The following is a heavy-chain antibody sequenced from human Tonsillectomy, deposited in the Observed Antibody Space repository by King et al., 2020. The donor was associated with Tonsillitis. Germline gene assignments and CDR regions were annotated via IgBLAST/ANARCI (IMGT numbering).Heavy chain of an antibody. Sequence: VQLVESGGGVVQPGRSLRLSCAASGFTFSSYGMHWVRQAPGKGLEWVAVISYDGSNKYYADSVKGRFTISRDNSKNTLYLQMNSLRAEDTAVYYCAKDSTRLAWELPLGWGQGTLVTVSS. CDR1: GFTFSSYG. CDR3: AKDSTRLAWELPLG. D-gene: IGHD1-26*01. J-gene: IGHJ4*02. V-gene: IGHV3-30*18. CDR2: ISYDGSNK.